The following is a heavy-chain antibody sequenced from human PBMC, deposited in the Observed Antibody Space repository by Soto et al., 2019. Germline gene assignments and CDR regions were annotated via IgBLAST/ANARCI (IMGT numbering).Heavy chain of an antibody. V-gene: IGHV3-23*01. Sequence: GGSLRLSCAASGFTFSTYDMIWVRQAPGKGLEWVSDIRGRGNSAFYADSVKGRFTISRDNSNNTLYLQMNNLRADDTAVYYCAREAPVAGNNYFDFWGQGTLVTVSS. D-gene: IGHD1-26*01. CDR3: AREAPVAGNNYFDF. J-gene: IGHJ4*02. CDR2: IRGRGNSA. CDR1: GFTFSTYD.